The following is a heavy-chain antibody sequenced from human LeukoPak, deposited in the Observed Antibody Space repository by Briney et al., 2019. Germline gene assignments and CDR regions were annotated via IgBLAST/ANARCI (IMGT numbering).Heavy chain of an antibody. CDR2: IIPIFGTA. J-gene: IGHJ4*02. CDR3: ATNYYGSGSYTYYFDY. Sequence: SVKVSCKASGGTFSSYAISWVRQAPGQGLEWMGRIIPIFGTANYAQKFQGRVTITADKSTSTAYMELSSLRSEDTAVYYCATNYYGSGSYTYYFDYWGQGTLVTVSS. CDR1: GGTFSSYA. V-gene: IGHV1-69*06. D-gene: IGHD3-10*01.